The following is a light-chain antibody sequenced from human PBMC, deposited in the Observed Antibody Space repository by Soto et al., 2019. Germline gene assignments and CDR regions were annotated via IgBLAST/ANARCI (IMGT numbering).Light chain of an antibody. CDR3: QQYYSYSWT. CDR1: QGISSY. CDR2: AAS. J-gene: IGKJ1*01. Sequence: AIRMTQSPSSFSASTGDRVTITCRASQGISSYLAWYQQKPGKAPKLLIYAASTLQSGVPSRFSGSGSGTDFTLTISCLQYEDFATYYCQQYYSYSWTFGQGTKVDIK. V-gene: IGKV1-8*01.